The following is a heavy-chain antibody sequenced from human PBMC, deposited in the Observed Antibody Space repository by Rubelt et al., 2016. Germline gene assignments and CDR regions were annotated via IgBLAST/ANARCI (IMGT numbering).Heavy chain of an antibody. D-gene: IGHD3-16*01. V-gene: IGHV1-46*03. CDR1: GYTFTSYY. Sequence: QVQLVQSGAEVKKPGASVKVSCKASGYTFTSYYMHWVRQAPEQGLEWMGIINPRGGSTSYAHAVQGRVTMTSKTATSALSLKLSSLRSEDTAVHYFARTNIIRGNDAFGIWGHGTMVTVSS. CDR2: INPRGGST. CDR3: ARTNIIRGNDAFGI. J-gene: IGHJ3*02.